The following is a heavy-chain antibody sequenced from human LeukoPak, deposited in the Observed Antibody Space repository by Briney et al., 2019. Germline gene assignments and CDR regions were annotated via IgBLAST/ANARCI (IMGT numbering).Heavy chain of an antibody. CDR3: ANPSDYGAPFDY. CDR2: ISSSGSTI. CDR1: GFTFSSYE. V-gene: IGHV3-48*03. J-gene: IGHJ4*02. D-gene: IGHD3-16*01. Sequence: GGSLRLSCAASGFTFSSYEMNWVRQAPGKGLEWVSYISSSGSTIYYADSVKGRFTISRDNAKNSLYLQMNSLRAEDTAVYYCANPSDYGAPFDYWGQGTLVTVSS.